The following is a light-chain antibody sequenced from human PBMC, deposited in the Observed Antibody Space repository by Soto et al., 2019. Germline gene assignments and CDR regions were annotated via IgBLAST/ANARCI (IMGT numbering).Light chain of an antibody. CDR1: QDIRNE. CDR2: AAS. V-gene: IGKV1-6*01. J-gene: IGKJ1*01. CDR3: LQDYNYPWT. Sequence: AIQMTQSPSSLSASVGDRVIITCRASQDIRNELGWYQQKPGKAPKLLIYAASSLQSGVPSRFSGSGSGTDFTLTISSLQPEDFATYYCLQDYNYPWTFGQGTKVEIK.